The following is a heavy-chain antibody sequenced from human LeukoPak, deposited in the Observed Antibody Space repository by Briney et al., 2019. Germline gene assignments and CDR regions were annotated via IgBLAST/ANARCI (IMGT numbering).Heavy chain of an antibody. V-gene: IGHV5-51*01. CDR3: ARIKGSGSYIDAFDI. D-gene: IGHD3-10*01. Sequence: GESLKISCKGSGYSFTTYWIGWVRQTAGKGLEWMGIMYPSDSDTRYSPSFQGQVTISADKSISTAYLQWSSLQASDTAIYYCARIKGSGSYIDAFDIWGQGTMVTVSS. CDR1: GYSFTTYW. CDR2: MYPSDSDT. J-gene: IGHJ3*02.